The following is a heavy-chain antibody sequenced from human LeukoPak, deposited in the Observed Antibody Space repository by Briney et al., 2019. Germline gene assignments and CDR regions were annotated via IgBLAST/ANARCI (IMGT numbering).Heavy chain of an antibody. CDR3: ARSPVAGPPNYFDY. CDR2: LSGSGGST. V-gene: IGHV3-23*01. Sequence: GGSLRLSCAASGFTFSFYTMSWVRHAPGKGLEWVSGLSGSGGSTYYSDSVKGRFTISRDNSKNTLYLQIDFLTAEDTAVYYCARSPVAGPPNYFDYLGQGTLVTVSS. J-gene: IGHJ4*02. D-gene: IGHD6-19*01. CDR1: GFTFSFYT.